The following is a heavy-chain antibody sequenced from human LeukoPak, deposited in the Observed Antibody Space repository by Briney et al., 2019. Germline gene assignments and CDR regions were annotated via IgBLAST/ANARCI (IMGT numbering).Heavy chain of an antibody. V-gene: IGHV4-4*07. CDR2: IYTSGTT. Sequence: SETLSLTCTVSGGSISSYYWSWIRQPAGKVVEWIGRIYTSGTTNYNPSLKSRVTMSVDTSKNQFSLKLSSVIAADTAVYYCARDRYYYDSSGYYWLFDYWGQGTLVTVSS. D-gene: IGHD3-22*01. J-gene: IGHJ4*02. CDR3: ARDRYYYDSSGYYWLFDY. CDR1: GGSISSYY.